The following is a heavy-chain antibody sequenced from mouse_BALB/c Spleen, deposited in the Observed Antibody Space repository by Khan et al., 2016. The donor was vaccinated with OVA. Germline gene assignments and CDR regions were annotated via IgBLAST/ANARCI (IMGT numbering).Heavy chain of an antibody. D-gene: IGHD3-2*02. CDR3: ARAGYGGFAH. CDR2: IYPGSGYI. Sequence: QVQLQQPGPELVKPGASVKMSCKASGYTFTDFLISWLKQRPGQGLEWFGEIYPGSGYIYYNEKFKGKATLTSDKSSNTAYMQLTSLTSEDSADYFCARAGYGGFAHWGQGTLVTVSA. CDR1: GYTFTDFL. J-gene: IGHJ3*01. V-gene: IGHV1-77*01.